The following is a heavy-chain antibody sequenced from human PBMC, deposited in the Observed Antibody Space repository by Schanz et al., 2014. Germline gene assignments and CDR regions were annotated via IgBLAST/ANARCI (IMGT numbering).Heavy chain of an antibody. J-gene: IGHJ3*01. D-gene: IGHD2-21*01. CDR2: IKQDGSEK. CDR3: APLDDCGGGCPINDAFDV. CDR1: GFTFSSYW. V-gene: IGHV3-7*01. Sequence: EVHLVESGGGLVQPGGSLRLSCAASGFTFSSYWMSWVRQAPGKGLEWVANIKQDGSEKYYVDSVQGRFTISRDNAKNSLYLQMNSLRAEDTAVYYCAPLDDCGGGCPINDAFDVWGQGTMVTVSS.